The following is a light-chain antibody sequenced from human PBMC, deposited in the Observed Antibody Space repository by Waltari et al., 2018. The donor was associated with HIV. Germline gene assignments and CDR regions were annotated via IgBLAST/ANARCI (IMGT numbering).Light chain of an antibody. CDR2: GAS. V-gene: IGKV3-15*01. Sequence: EIVMTQSPATLSVSPGERATLSCRASQSISSNLAWYQQKPGQAPRLLIYGASTRATGSPARFSGSGSWTEFTLTISSLQSEDFAVYYCQQYNNWYTFGQGTKLEIK. CDR1: QSISSN. CDR3: QQYNNWYT. J-gene: IGKJ2*01.